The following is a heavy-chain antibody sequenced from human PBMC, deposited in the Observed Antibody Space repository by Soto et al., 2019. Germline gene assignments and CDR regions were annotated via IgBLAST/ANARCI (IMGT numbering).Heavy chain of an antibody. CDR3: GRGRSGQIVIFY. V-gene: IGHV1-2*02. J-gene: IGHJ4*02. CDR1: GYTFSGHY. CDR2: IGPESGAT. D-gene: IGHD1-26*01. Sequence: ASVKVSCKTSGYTFSGHYIHWVRQAPQQGPEWMGEIGPESGATRYAEKFRGRVTMTMDTSIATVYMELRNLSPDDTAVYYCGRGRSGQIVIFYWGQGTPVTVSS.